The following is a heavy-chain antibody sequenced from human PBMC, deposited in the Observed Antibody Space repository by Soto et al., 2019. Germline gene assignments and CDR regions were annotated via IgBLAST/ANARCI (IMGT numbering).Heavy chain of an antibody. V-gene: IGHV4-39*01. CDR3: ARTYYDFWSGYYTYFDY. J-gene: IGHJ4*02. Sequence: PSETLSLTCTVSGGSISSSSYYWGWIRQPPGKGLEWIGSIYYSGSTYYNPSLKSRVTISVDTSKNQFSLKLSSVTAADTAVYYCARTYYDFWSGYYTYFDYWGQGTLVTVS. CDR1: GGSISSSSYY. CDR2: IYYSGST. D-gene: IGHD3-3*01.